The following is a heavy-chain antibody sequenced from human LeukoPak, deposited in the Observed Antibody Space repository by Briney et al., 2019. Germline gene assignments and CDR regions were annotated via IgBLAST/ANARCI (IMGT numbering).Heavy chain of an antibody. CDR3: ARGSLPIVVLPAALDD. J-gene: IGHJ4*02. Sequence: ASVKVSCKASGGTFSSYAISWVRQAPGQGLEWMGRIIPIFGTANYAQKFQGRVTITTDESTSTAYMGLSSLRSEDTAVYYCARGSLPIVVLPAALDDWGQGTLVTVSS. CDR2: IIPIFGTA. D-gene: IGHD2-2*01. CDR1: GGTFSSYA. V-gene: IGHV1-69*05.